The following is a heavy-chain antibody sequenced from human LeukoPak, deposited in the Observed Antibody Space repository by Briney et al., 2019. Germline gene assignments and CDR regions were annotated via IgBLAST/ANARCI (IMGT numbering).Heavy chain of an antibody. J-gene: IGHJ4*02. CDR1: EFTFSSYN. Sequence: GGSLRLSCAASEFTFSSYNMNWVRQAPGKGLEWVSSISSSSKYIYYADSVKGRFTISRDNAKNSLYLQMNSLRAEDTAVYYCAKVEYSTMTTYYFDYWGQGALVTVSS. D-gene: IGHD2/OR15-2a*01. CDR2: ISSSSKYI. V-gene: IGHV3-21*04. CDR3: AKVEYSTMTTYYFDY.